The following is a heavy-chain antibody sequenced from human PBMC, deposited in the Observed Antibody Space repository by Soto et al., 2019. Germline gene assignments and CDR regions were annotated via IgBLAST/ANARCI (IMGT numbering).Heavy chain of an antibody. D-gene: IGHD6-13*01. Sequence: GESLKISCMGSGYSFTNYWIGWVRQMPGKGLEWMGIIYPGDSDTRYSPSFQGQVTISADKSISTVYLQWSSLKASDTAMYYCGGRESHRYSSTWYWGQGTLVTVSS. V-gene: IGHV5-51*01. J-gene: IGHJ4*02. CDR2: IYPGDSDT. CDR3: GGRESHRYSSTWY. CDR1: GYSFTNYW.